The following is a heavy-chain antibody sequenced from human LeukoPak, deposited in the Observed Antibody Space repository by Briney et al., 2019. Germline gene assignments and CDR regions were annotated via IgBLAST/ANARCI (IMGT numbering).Heavy chain of an antibody. CDR2: IIPIFGTA. CDR3: ARDLIAVAGP. V-gene: IGHV1-69*05. J-gene: IGHJ5*02. CDR1: GGTFSRYA. Sequence: VASVKVSCKASGGTFSRYAISWLRQAPGQGLEWMGGIIPIFGTANYAQKFQGRVTITTDESTSTAYMELRSLRSEDTAVYYCARDLIAVAGPWGQGTLVTVSS. D-gene: IGHD6-19*01.